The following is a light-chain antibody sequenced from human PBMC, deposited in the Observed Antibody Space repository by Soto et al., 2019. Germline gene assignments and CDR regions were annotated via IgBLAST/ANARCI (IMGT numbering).Light chain of an antibody. CDR2: RYA. Sequence: QSLLSSHTSASGTTGKGVIISCSGSSSTIGSKFVYWYQQLPETAPKLLIYRYAQLPSGVPDRFSGSQSGPSASLAISGLRPEDEADYDCAAWDASLSVHVLFGGGTQLTGL. CDR1: SSTIGSKF. J-gene: IGLJ2*01. V-gene: IGLV1-47*01. CDR3: AAWDASLSVHVL.